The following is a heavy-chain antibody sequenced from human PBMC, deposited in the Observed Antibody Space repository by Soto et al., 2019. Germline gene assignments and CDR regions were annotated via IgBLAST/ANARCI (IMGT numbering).Heavy chain of an antibody. J-gene: IGHJ4*02. Sequence: EVQLVESGGDLAQPGGSLRLSCAVSGFTFTSFGMIWVRQAPGKGLEWVSFIGSGAGSFVSYADSVKGRFTISRDNAKNSLYLQMNSLRDDDMAVHYCVRDPDGILDFDYWGQGTLVTVSS. CDR1: GFTFTSFG. CDR3: VRDPDGILDFDY. V-gene: IGHV3-48*02. CDR2: IGSGAGSFV. D-gene: IGHD1-26*01.